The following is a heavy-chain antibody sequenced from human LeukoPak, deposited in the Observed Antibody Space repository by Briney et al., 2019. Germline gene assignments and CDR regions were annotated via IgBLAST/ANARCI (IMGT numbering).Heavy chain of an antibody. J-gene: IGHJ4*02. CDR3: AKDDAWLRFGE. Sequence: GGSLRLSCAISGFTFSNHGMNWVRQAPGKGLEWVSGISPIGDIKYYADFVKGRLTISRDNSRNTVYLEVISLTDDDTVVYYCAKDDAWLRFGEWSQGTLVTVSS. CDR2: ISPIGDIK. D-gene: IGHD3-10*01. V-gene: IGHV3-23*01. CDR1: GFTFSNHG.